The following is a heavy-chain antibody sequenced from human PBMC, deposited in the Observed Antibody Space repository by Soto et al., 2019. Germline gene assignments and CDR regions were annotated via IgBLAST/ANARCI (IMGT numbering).Heavy chain of an antibody. CDR2: IKSKIDGGTT. V-gene: IGHV3-15*01. CDR3: TTVSQFGDYAN. D-gene: IGHD4-17*01. CDR1: GFTLSNAW. Sequence: PVGSLRLSCAASGFTLSNAWMSWVRQAPGKGLEWVGRIKSKIDGGTTDYAAPVKGRFTISRDDSKNTLYLQMNSLKTEDTAVYYCTTVSQFGDYANWGQGTLVTVSS. J-gene: IGHJ4*02.